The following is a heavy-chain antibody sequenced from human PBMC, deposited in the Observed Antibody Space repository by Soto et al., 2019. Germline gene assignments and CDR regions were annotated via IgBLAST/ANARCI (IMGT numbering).Heavy chain of an antibody. Sequence: EVQLVESGGGLVQPGGSLRLSCAASGFTVSSNYMSWVRQAPGKGLEWVSVIYSSGNTYYADSVKGRFTISRDNSKNTLYLQMNSLRAEDTAVYYCARDTSASGVDYWGQGTLVTVSS. CDR1: GFTVSSNY. V-gene: IGHV3-66*01. J-gene: IGHJ4*02. D-gene: IGHD1-26*01. CDR3: ARDTSASGVDY. CDR2: IYSSGNT.